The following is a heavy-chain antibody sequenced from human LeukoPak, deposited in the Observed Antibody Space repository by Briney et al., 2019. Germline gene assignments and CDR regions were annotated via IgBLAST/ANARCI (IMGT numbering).Heavy chain of an antibody. CDR3: ARDLGLSSGYAYYYYGMDV. V-gene: IGHV1-3*01. D-gene: IGHD3-22*01. CDR1: GYTFTTYT. CDR2: INAGNGNT. J-gene: IGHJ6*02. Sequence: ASVKVSCKASGYTFTTYTMHWVRQAPGQRLKWMGWINAGNGNTKYSQKFQGRVTITRDTSASTAYMELSSLRSEDTAMYYCARDLGLSSGYAYYYYGMDVWGQGTTVIVSS.